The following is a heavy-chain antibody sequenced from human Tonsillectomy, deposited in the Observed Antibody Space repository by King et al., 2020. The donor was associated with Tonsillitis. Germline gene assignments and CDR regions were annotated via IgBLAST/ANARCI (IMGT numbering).Heavy chain of an antibody. J-gene: IGHJ4*02. CDR2: INSDGSST. V-gene: IGHV3-74*01. Sequence: VQLVESGGDLVQPGGSLRLSCAASGFSFSIYWMHWVRQAPGKGLVWVSRINSDGSSTNYADSVKGRFTISRDNAKNTLYLQMNSLRAEDSAVYYCARDLKEVGATQIDYWDQGTLVTVSS. CDR1: GFSFSIYW. D-gene: IGHD1-26*01. CDR3: ARDLKEVGATQIDY.